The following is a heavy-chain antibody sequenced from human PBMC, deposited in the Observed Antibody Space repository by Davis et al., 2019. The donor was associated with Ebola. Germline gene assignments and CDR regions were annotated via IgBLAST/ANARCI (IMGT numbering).Heavy chain of an antibody. CDR2: INPSGGST. J-gene: IGHJ4*02. CDR1: GYTFTSYY. D-gene: IGHD5/OR15-5a*01. CDR3: ATLVSNY. V-gene: IGHV1-46*01. Sequence: AASVKVSCKASGYTFTSYYMHWVRQAPGQGLEWMGIINPSGGSTSYAQKFQGRVTMTTDTSTSTAYMELRSLRSDDTAVYYCATLVSNYWGQGTLVTVSS.